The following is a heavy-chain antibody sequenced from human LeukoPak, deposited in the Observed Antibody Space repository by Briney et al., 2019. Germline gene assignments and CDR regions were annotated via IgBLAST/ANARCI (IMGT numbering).Heavy chain of an antibody. CDR3: ARDSLQIYYDSSGYHLDAFDN. V-gene: IGHV1-18*01. CDR2: ISGYNGNT. J-gene: IGHJ3*02. D-gene: IGHD3-22*01. CDR1: VYTFTSYG. Sequence: ASVKVSCKPSVYTFTSYGISWVRQAPGQGLEWMGWISGYNGNTKYAQKLQGRVTMTTDTSTSTAYIELRSLRSDDTAVYYCARDSLQIYYDSSGYHLDAFDNWGQGTMVTVSS.